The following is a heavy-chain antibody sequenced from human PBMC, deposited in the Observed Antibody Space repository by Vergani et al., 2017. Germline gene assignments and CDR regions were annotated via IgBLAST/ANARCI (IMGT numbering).Heavy chain of an antibody. CDR2: FYPSGTT. Sequence: QVQLQESGPGLVKPSETLSLICSVSGVSMQSGSFYWTWIRQTAERSLECIGRFYPSGTTNYNPSLNGRVTIFVDKSKNLLSLRLNSVTAADTAVYYCARGETRTDWFDPWGQGTLVTVSS. CDR1: GVSMQSGSFY. CDR3: ARGETRTDWFDP. D-gene: IGHD3/OR15-3a*01. J-gene: IGHJ5*02. V-gene: IGHV4-61*02.